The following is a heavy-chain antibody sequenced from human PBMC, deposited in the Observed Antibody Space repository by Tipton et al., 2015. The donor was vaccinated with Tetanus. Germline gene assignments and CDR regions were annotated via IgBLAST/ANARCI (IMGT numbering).Heavy chain of an antibody. J-gene: IGHJ4*02. V-gene: IGHV4-61*01. Sequence: TLSLTCSVPGGSVNSGTYYWSWIRQPPGKGLEWLGDIYYGGATQYNPSLESRVTISMDTSKNQVSLRLTSVTAADTAVYYCARSKLLWFGESLSGFDSWGQGTLVTVSA. CDR3: ARSKLLWFGESLSGFDS. CDR1: GGSVNSGTYY. CDR2: IYYGGAT. D-gene: IGHD3-10*01.